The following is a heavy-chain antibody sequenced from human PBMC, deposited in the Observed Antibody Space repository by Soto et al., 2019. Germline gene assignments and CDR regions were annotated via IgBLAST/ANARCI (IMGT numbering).Heavy chain of an antibody. D-gene: IGHD3-10*01. J-gene: IGHJ6*02. CDR3: ARELKYGSGSYYNVAYYYYGMDV. CDR1: GGSISSYY. CDR2: IYYSGST. V-gene: IGHV4-59*01. Sequence: SETLSLTCTVSGGSISSYYWSWIRQPPGKGLEWIGYIYYSGSTNYNPSLKSRVTISVDTSKNQFSLKLSSVTAADTAVHYCARELKYGSGSYYNVAYYYYGMDVWGQGTTVTVSS.